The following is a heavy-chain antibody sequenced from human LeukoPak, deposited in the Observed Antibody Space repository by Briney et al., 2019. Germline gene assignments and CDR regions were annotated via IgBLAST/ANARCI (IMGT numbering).Heavy chain of an antibody. D-gene: IGHD2-21*02. Sequence: GGSLRLSCAASGFTFSSYAMHWVRQAPGKGLEWVAVISYDGSNKYYADSVKGRFTISRDNSKNTLYLQMNSLRAEDTAVYYCARVHVTDQTSSDYWGQGTLVTVSS. CDR3: ARVHVTDQTSSDY. V-gene: IGHV3-30*04. CDR1: GFTFSSYA. CDR2: ISYDGSNK. J-gene: IGHJ4*02.